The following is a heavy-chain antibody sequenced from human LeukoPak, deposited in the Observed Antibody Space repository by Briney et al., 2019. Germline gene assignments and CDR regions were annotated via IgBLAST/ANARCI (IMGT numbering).Heavy chain of an antibody. V-gene: IGHV3-30*04. J-gene: IGHJ4*02. CDR1: GFTFSSYA. CDR2: ISYDGSNK. CDR3: ARALSGLIAVAEWVDY. D-gene: IGHD6-19*01. Sequence: GGSLRLSCAASGFTFSSYAMHWVRQAPGKGLEWVAVISYDGSNKYYADSVKGRFTISRDNSKNTLYLQMNSLRAEDTAVYYCARALSGLIAVAEWVDYWGQGTLVTVSS.